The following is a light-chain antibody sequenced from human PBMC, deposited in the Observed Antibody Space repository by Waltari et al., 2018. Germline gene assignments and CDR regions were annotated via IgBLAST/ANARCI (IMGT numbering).Light chain of an antibody. CDR3: SSYTSISPVV. CDR2: EVT. V-gene: IGLV2-14*01. CDR1: SSHLGDYKH. Sequence: QYALTPPASVSGSPRQSITISCTGTSSHLGDYKHVSWYQQPPGKAPKLMIYEVTNRPSGVSNRFSGSKSGNTASLTISGLQAEDEADYHCSSYTSISPVVFGGGTKLTVL. J-gene: IGLJ2*01.